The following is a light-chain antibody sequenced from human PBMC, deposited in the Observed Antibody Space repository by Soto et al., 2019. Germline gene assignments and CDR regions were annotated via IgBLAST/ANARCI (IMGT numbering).Light chain of an antibody. V-gene: IGLV2-14*01. CDR2: EVS. J-gene: IGLJ1*01. Sequence: QSALAQPASVSGSPGQSITISCSGTSSDVGGYNYASWYQQNPGKAPKLIIYEVSNRPSGVSNRFSGSKSGNTASLTISGLQAEDEADYYCSAYTVSRTYVFGTGTKVTVL. CDR3: SAYTVSRTYV. CDR1: SSDVGGYNY.